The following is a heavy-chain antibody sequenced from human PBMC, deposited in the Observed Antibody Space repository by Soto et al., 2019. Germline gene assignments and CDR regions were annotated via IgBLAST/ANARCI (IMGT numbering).Heavy chain of an antibody. D-gene: IGHD3-16*01. V-gene: IGHV3-30*03. CDR2: ISFDGSKA. Sequence: QEQLVESGGGVVQPGRSLTLSCAATGFLFRMYGMHWVRQAPGKGLEWVAFISFDGSKAYYVESVKGRFTISRDNSIDTLYLQMNSLTSEDTAVYYCATELFGSYYYYYGMNVWGQGTTVTVSS. CDR3: ATELFGSYYYYYGMNV. J-gene: IGHJ6*02. CDR1: GFLFRMYG.